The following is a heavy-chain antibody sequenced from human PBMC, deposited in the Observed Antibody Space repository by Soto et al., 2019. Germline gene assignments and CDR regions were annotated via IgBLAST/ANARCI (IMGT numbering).Heavy chain of an antibody. CDR3: ARGSTSSWYGWFDP. Sequence: PGGSLRLSCAASGFTFSSYWMHWVRQTPEKGLVWVSRINSDGTGTSYADSVKGRFTISRDNAKNTLYLQMNSLRAEDTAVYYCARGSTSSWYGWFDPWGQGTLVTVSS. V-gene: IGHV3-74*01. CDR2: INSDGTGT. J-gene: IGHJ5*02. CDR1: GFTFSSYW. D-gene: IGHD6-13*01.